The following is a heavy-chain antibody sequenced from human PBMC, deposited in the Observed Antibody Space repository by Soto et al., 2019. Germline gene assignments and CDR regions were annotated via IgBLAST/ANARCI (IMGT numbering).Heavy chain of an antibody. V-gene: IGHV3-30*18. CDR3: AKEMYPRTVLDSSSPWGDY. J-gene: IGHJ4*02. Sequence: PGGSLRLSCAVSGFTFSDHGMHWFRQAPGKGLEWVAVMSYAGTYKYYADSVKGRFTISRDLSGNTLFLQMNSLRPEDTAVYFCAKEMYPRTVLDSSSPWGDYWGQGTLVTVSS. CDR2: MSYAGTYK. CDR1: GFTFSDHG. D-gene: IGHD6-6*01.